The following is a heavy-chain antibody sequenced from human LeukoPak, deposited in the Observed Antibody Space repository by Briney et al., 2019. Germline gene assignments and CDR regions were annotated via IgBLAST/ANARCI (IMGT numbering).Heavy chain of an antibody. D-gene: IGHD2/OR15-2a*01. CDR3: AGHHPRNTVDF. V-gene: IGHV4-59*08. CDR1: GGSISSYY. J-gene: IGHJ4*02. Sequence: TSETLSLTCTVSGGSISSYYWSWLRQPPGKGLEWIAYISDIGSINYNPFRKSRVTISLDPSKNQFSLKLSSVTAADTAVYYCAGHHPRNTVDFWGQGTLVTVYS. CDR2: ISDIGSI.